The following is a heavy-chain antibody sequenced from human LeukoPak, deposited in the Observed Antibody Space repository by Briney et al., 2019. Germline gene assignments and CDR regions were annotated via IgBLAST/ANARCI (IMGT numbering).Heavy chain of an antibody. CDR3: IYYGSGSYYKYYFDY. CDR2: INSDGSTT. D-gene: IGHD3-10*01. V-gene: IGHV3-74*01. J-gene: IGHJ4*02. CDR1: GFTLSSYW. Sequence: RGSLRLSCAASGFTLSSYWMHWVPQAPRKGLVWVSGINSDGSTTCYADSVKGPFTISRDNAKNTLYLQMNSLRAEDTAVYYCIYYGSGSYYKYYFDYWGQGTLVTVSS.